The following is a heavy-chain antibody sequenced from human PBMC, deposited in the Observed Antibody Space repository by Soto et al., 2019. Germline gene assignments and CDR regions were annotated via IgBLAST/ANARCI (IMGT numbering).Heavy chain of an antibody. V-gene: IGHV4-39*01. D-gene: IGHD6-13*01. CDR3: ARLPRRGYSSSWYL. J-gene: IGHJ4*02. CDR1: GGSISSSSYY. Sequence: SETLSLTCTVSGGSISSSSYYWGWIRQPPGKGLEWIGSIYYSGSTHYNPSLKSRVTISVDTSKNQFPLKLSSVTAADTAVYYCARLPRRGYSSSWYLWGQGTLVTVSS. CDR2: IYYSGST.